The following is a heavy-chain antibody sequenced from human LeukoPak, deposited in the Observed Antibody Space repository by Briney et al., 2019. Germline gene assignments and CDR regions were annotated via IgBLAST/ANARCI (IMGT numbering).Heavy chain of an antibody. J-gene: IGHJ4*02. CDR2: IYNDGRT. D-gene: IGHD3-22*01. CDR3: ATSGYMFFDY. V-gene: IGHV3-66*01. Sequence: GGSLGLSCAASGFSVNNTYMSWVRQAPGQGLEWVSLIYNDGRTYYADSVKGRFTISRDNSKNTVYLQMNSLRAEDTAVFYCATSGYMFFDYWGQGTLVTVSS. CDR1: GFSVNNTY.